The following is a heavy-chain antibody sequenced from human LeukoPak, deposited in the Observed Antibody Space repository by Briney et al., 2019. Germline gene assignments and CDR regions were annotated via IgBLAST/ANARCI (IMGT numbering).Heavy chain of an antibody. CDR3: ARVAAIRRWLQLGY. D-gene: IGHD5-24*01. J-gene: IGHJ4*02. Sequence: GRSLRLSCAASGFTFSSYAMHWVRQAPGKGPEWVAVISFDGNNKYYADSVKGRFTISRDNSKNTLYLQMSSLRTEDTAVYYCARVAAIRRWLQLGYWGQGTLVTVSS. CDR1: GFTFSSYA. V-gene: IGHV3-30*04. CDR2: ISFDGNNK.